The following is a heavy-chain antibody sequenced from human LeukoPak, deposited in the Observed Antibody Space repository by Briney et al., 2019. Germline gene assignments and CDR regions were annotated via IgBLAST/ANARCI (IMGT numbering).Heavy chain of an antibody. V-gene: IGHV1-2*02. CDR3: ARAGFRRIQLWLFGY. CDR1: GYTFTGYY. CDR2: INPNSGGT. J-gene: IGHJ4*02. D-gene: IGHD5-18*01. Sequence: GASVKVSCKASGYTFTGYYMHWVRQAPGQRLEWMGWINPNSGGTNYAQKFQGRVTMTRDTSISTAYMELSRLRSDDTAVYYCARAGFRRIQLWLFGYWGQGTLVTVSS.